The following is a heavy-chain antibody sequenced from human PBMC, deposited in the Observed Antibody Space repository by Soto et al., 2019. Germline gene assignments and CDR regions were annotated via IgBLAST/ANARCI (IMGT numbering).Heavy chain of an antibody. CDR1: GFTFSSYG. CDR2: ICYDGSNK. V-gene: IGHV3-33*01. J-gene: IGHJ6*02. Sequence: QVQLVESGGGVVQPGRSLRLSCAASGFTFSSYGMHWVRQAPGKGLEWVAVICYDGSNKYYADSVKGRFTISRDNSKNTLYLQMNSLTAEDTAVYYWARDEVVGMDVWGQGTTVTVSS. CDR3: ARDEVVGMDV.